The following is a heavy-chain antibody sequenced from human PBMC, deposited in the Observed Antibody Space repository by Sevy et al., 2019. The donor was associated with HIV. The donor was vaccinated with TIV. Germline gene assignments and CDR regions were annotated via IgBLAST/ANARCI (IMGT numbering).Heavy chain of an antibody. CDR1: GFTFDDYA. V-gene: IGHV3-9*01. J-gene: IGHJ4*02. CDR2: ISWNSGSI. CDR3: AKDIGYSSSSATNYFDY. Sequence: GGSLRLSCAASGFTFDDYAMHWVRQAPGKGLEWVSGISWNSGSIGYADSVKGRFTISRDNAKNSLYLQMNSLRAEDTALYYCAKDIGYSSSSATNYFDYWGQGTLVTVSS. D-gene: IGHD6-6*01.